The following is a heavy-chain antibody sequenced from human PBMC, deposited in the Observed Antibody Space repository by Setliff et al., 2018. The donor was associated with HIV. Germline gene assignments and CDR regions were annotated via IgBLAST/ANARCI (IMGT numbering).Heavy chain of an antibody. CDR2: ISSSSSYI. Sequence: RLSCAASGFTFSSYSMNWVRQAPGKGLEWVSSISSSSSYIYYADSVKGRFTISRDNAKNSLYLQMNSLRAEDTAVYYCARWLTYYNFWSGYYGSGSAFDIWGQGTMVTVSS. CDR3: ARWLTYYNFWSGYYGSGSAFDI. D-gene: IGHD3-3*01. J-gene: IGHJ3*02. V-gene: IGHV3-21*01. CDR1: GFTFSSYS.